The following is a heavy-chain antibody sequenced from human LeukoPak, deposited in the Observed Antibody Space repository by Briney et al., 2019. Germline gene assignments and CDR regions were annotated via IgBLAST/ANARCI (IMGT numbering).Heavy chain of an antibody. V-gene: IGHV3-23*01. J-gene: IGHJ4*02. CDR3: ANSRYYYDSSGYGL. CDR2: ISGSGGST. D-gene: IGHD3-22*01. CDR1: GFTFSSYA. Sequence: GGSLRLSCAASGFTFSSYAMSWVRQAPGKGLEWVSAISGSGGSTYYADSVKGRFTISRDNSKNTLYLQMNSLRAEDTAVYYCANSRYYYDSSGYGLWGQGTLVTVSS.